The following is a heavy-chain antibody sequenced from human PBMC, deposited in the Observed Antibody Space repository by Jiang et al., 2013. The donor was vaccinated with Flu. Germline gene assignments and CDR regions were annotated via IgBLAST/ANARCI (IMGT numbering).Heavy chain of an antibody. CDR3: ARELLSTGLQRPYFMDV. CDR1: GXSFSSHG. J-gene: IGHJ6*04. Sequence: KPGSSVKVSCKASGXSFSSHGISWVRQAPGQGLEWMARIIPILGMVDYAQRFQGRVTITADKSTSTAYVELSSLRSEDTAMYYCARELLSTGLQRPYFMDVVGNGTTVTVSS. V-gene: IGHV1-69*04. D-gene: IGHD1-1*01. CDR2: IIPILGMV.